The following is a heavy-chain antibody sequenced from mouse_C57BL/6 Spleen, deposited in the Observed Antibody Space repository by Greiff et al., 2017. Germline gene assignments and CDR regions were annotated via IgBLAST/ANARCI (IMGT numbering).Heavy chain of an antibody. Sequence: QVQLQQSGAELMKPGASVKLSCKATGYTFTGYWIEWVKQRPGHGLEWIGEILPGSGSTNYHEKFKGKATFTADTSSNTAYMQLSSLTTEDSAIYYCGSNWGAMDDWGQGTSVTVSS. CDR2: ILPGSGST. D-gene: IGHD4-1*01. CDR1: GYTFTGYW. CDR3: GSNWGAMDD. J-gene: IGHJ4*01. V-gene: IGHV1-9*01.